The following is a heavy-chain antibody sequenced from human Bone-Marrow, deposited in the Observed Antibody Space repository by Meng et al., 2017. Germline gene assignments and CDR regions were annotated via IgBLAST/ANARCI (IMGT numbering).Heavy chain of an antibody. CDR1: GFTFSSYW. J-gene: IGHJ4*02. V-gene: IGHV3-7*03. D-gene: IGHD6-25*01. CDR2: IKQDGSEK. Sequence: GESLKISCTASGFTFSSYWMSWVRQAPGKGLEWVANIKQDGSEKYYVDSVKGRFTISRDNAKNSLYLQMNSLRAEDTAMYYCARDEDISAAGKLFGDYWGQGTLVTVSS. CDR3: ARDEDISAAGKLFGDY.